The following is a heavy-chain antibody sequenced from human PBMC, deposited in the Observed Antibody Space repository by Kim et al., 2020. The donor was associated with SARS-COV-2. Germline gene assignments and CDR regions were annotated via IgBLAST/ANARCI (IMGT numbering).Heavy chain of an antibody. D-gene: IGHD3-3*01. CDR3: ARDREIFGYNWFDP. J-gene: IGHJ5*02. CDR1: GYTFTSYA. V-gene: IGHV7-4-1*02. CDR2: INTNTGNP. Sequence: ASVKVSCKASGYTFTSYAMNWVRQAPGQGLEWMGWINTNTGNPTHAQGFTGRFVFSLDTSVSTAYLQISSLKAEDTAVYYCARDREIFGYNWFDPWGQGTLVTVSS.